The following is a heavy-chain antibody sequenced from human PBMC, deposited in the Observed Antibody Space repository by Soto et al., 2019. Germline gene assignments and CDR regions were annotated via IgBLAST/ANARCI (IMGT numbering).Heavy chain of an antibody. D-gene: IGHD3-22*01. Sequence: SETLSLTCTVSGDSISSSSYYWGWIRQPPGKGLEWIGNIYYSGYTYYNPSLKSRVTISVDTSKNQFSLKLSSVTAADTAVYYCASLPLLPPGHFDSSGAPDYWGQGTLVTVSS. CDR1: GDSISSSSYY. V-gene: IGHV4-39*01. CDR2: IYYSGYT. CDR3: ASLPLLPPGHFDSSGAPDY. J-gene: IGHJ4*02.